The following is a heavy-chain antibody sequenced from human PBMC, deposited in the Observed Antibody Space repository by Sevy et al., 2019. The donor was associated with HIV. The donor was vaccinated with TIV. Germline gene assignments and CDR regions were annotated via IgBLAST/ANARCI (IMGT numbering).Heavy chain of an antibody. CDR1: GGSVSSGSYY. CDR2: IYYSGST. CDR3: ARTTVTTCWFDP. D-gene: IGHD4-17*01. V-gene: IGHV4-61*01. J-gene: IGHJ5*02. Sequence: SETLSLTCTVSGGSVSSGSYYWSWIRQPPGKGLEWIGYIYYSGSTNYNPSLKSRVTISVDTSKNQFSLKLSSVTAADTAVYYCARTTVTTCWFDPWGQGTLVTVSS.